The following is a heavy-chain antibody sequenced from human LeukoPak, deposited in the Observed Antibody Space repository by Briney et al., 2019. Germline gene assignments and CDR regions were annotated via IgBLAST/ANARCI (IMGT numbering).Heavy chain of an antibody. CDR3: ARGGGAVSLDH. CDR2: IYGGGST. D-gene: IGHD6-19*01. CDR1: GFTVSNNQ. V-gene: IGHV3-53*01. J-gene: IGHJ4*02. Sequence: GGSLRLPCAASGFTVSNNQMTWVRQAPGKGLEWVSVIYGGGSTYYADSVKGRFTISRDNSKNTLYLQMSSLRAEDTAVYYCARGGGAVSLDHWGQGTLVTVSS.